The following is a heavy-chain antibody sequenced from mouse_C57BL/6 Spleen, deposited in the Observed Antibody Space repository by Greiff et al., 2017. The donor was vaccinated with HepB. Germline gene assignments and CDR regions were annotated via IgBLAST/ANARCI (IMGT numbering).Heavy chain of an antibody. J-gene: IGHJ1*03. Sequence: DVHLVESGGDLVKPGGSLKLSCAASGFTFSSYGMSWVRQTPDKRLEWVATISSGGSYTYYPDSVKGRFTISRDNAKNTLYLQMSSLKSEDTAMYYCASITTVVAHWYFDVWGTGTTVTVSS. CDR1: GFTFSSYG. CDR3: ASITTVVAHWYFDV. V-gene: IGHV5-6*01. D-gene: IGHD1-1*01. CDR2: ISSGGSYT.